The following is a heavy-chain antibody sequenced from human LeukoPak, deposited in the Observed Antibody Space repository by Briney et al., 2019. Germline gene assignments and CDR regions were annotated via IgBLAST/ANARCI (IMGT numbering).Heavy chain of an antibody. J-gene: IGHJ4*02. CDR3: AKALKVPAEYYFDY. CDR1: GFTFDDYA. D-gene: IGHD2-2*01. V-gene: IGHV3-9*01. CDR2: ISWNSGSI. Sequence: GGSLRLSCAASGFTFDDYAMHWVRQAPGKGREWVSGISWNSGSIGYADSVKGRFTISRDNAKNSLYLQMNSLRAEDTALYYCAKALKVPAEYYFDYWGQGTLVTVSS.